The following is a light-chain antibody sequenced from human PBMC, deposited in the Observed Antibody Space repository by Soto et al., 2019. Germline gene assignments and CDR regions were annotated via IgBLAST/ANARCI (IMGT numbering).Light chain of an antibody. Sequence: DIQMTQSPSTLFASVGDRVTITCRASQSIDTWLAWHQQKPGKAPKLLISKASSLESGVPSRFSGSGSGTEFTLTISSLQPDDFATYYCQQYKSYRAFGQGTKVDIK. CDR1: QSIDTW. CDR2: KAS. J-gene: IGKJ1*01. CDR3: QQYKSYRA. V-gene: IGKV1-5*03.